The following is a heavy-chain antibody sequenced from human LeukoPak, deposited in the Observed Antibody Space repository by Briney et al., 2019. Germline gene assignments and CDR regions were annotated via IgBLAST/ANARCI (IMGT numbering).Heavy chain of an antibody. CDR3: AKGYYYESSAYYPLDY. J-gene: IGHJ4*02. D-gene: IGHD3-22*01. Sequence: GGSLRLSSAASAFTSSSYAMSWVRQAPGKVLEWVSTISDSGGGTYYTDTVKGRFTISRDNSKNTLYLQMNSLRADDTAVYYCAKGYYYESSAYYPLDYWGQGTLVTVSS. CDR2: ISDSGGGT. CDR1: AFTSSSYA. V-gene: IGHV3-23*01.